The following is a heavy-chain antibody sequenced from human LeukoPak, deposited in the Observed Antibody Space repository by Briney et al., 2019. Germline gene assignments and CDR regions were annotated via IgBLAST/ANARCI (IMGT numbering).Heavy chain of an antibody. V-gene: IGHV4-59*11. CDR3: ARESRDWGSFDY. CDR1: GGSISSHY. CDR2: IYYSGST. Sequence: SETLSLTCTVSGGSISSHYWSWIRPPPGKGLEWIGYIYYSGSTNYNPSLESRVTISVDTSKNQFSLKLSSVTAADTAVYYCARESRDWGSFDYWGQGTLVTVSS. D-gene: IGHD7-27*01. J-gene: IGHJ4*02.